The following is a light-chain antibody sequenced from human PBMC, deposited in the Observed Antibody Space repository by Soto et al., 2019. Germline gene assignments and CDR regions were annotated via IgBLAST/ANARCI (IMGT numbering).Light chain of an antibody. J-gene: IGLJ1*01. Sequence: QSALTQPASVSGSPGQSITISCTGTSSDIGRYNFVSWYRQHPGEAPQLLIYEVSNRALGVSTRFSASKSAYTASLTISGLQAEDEADYYCSSFTTNYFYVFGPGTKVTVL. CDR2: EVS. CDR1: SSDIGRYNF. V-gene: IGLV2-14*03. CDR3: SSFTTNYFYV.